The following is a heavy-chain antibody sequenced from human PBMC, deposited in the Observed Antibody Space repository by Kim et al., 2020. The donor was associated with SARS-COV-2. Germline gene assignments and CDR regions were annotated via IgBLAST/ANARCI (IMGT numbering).Heavy chain of an antibody. D-gene: IGHD3-10*01. CDR1: GFTFSSYG. V-gene: IGHV3-33*06. J-gene: IGHJ5*02. CDR2: IWYDGSNK. CDR3: AKDSYGSGIKGGWFDP. Sequence: GGSLRLSCAASGFTFSSYGMHWVRQAPGKGLEWVAVIWYDGSNKYYADSVKGRFTISRDNSKNTLYLQMNSLRAEDTAVYYCAKDSYGSGIKGGWFDPWGQGTLVTVSS.